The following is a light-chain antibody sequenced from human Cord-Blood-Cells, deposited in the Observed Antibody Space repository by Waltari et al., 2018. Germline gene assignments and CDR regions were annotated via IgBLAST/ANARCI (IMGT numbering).Light chain of an antibody. CDR2: AAS. V-gene: IGKV1-9*01. Sequence: DIQLTQSPSFLSASLGDSVTITCRASQGISSYLAWYQQKPGKAPKLLLYAASTLQSGVPSRFSGSGSGTEFTLTISSLQPEDFATYYSQQLNSYSFGQGTRLEIK. CDR1: QGISSY. J-gene: IGKJ5*01. CDR3: QQLNSYS.